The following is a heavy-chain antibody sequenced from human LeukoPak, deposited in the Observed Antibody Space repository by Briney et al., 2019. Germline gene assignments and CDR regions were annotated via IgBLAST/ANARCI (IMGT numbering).Heavy chain of an antibody. J-gene: IGHJ4*02. V-gene: IGHV1-2*02. D-gene: IGHD6-19*01. CDR1: GYTFTGYY. CDR2: VNPNSGAT. CDR3: AREMAVPGEPDPTDY. Sequence: GASVKVSCKASGYTFTGYYIHLVRQAPGQGLEWMGWVNPNSGATKYAQKFQGRGTMTRDTSISTDYMDLRSLTSDDTAIHYCAREMAVPGEPDPTDYWGQGTLVTVSS.